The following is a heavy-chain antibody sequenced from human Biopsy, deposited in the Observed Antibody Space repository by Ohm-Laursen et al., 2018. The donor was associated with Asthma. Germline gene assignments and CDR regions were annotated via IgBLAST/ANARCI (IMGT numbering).Heavy chain of an antibody. CDR2: IYSGGTS. CDR1: GFAVSRDY. CDR3: AKDILPHGSGSLLWGYYYGLDV. Sequence: GSLRLSCSASGFAVSRDYMFWVRQAPGKGLEWVSVIYSGGTSHTADSVRGRFTISRDYSKNTLYLQMHSLRAEDTAVYYCAKDILPHGSGSLLWGYYYGLDVWGQGTTVTVSS. D-gene: IGHD3-10*01. V-gene: IGHV3-53*01. J-gene: IGHJ6*02.